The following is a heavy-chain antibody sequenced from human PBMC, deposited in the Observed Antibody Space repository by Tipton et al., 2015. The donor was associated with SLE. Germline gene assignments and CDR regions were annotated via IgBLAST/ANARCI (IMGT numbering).Heavy chain of an antibody. CDR1: GGSISSYY. CDR3: ARGKYYDFWSGHIRGYGMDV. V-gene: IGHV4-59*08. D-gene: IGHD3-3*01. Sequence: TLSLTCTVSGGSISSYYWSWIRQPPGKGLEWIGYIYYSGSTNYNPSLKSRVTISVDTSKNQFSLKLSSVTAADTAVYYCARGKYYDFWSGHIRGYGMDVWGQGPRSPSP. J-gene: IGHJ6*02. CDR2: IYYSGST.